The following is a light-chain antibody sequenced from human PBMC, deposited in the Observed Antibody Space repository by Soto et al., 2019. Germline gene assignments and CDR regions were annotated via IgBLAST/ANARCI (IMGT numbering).Light chain of an antibody. V-gene: IGLV2-14*01. Sequence: QSVLTQPASVSGSPGQSITISCTGTSSDIGGYNYVSWYQHHPGKVPKLMIYQVTNRPSGVSHRFSGSKSGSSASLTISGLQAEDEADYYCSSYSSISTLVFGGGTQLTVL. J-gene: IGLJ2*01. CDR1: SSDIGGYNY. CDR2: QVT. CDR3: SSYSSISTLV.